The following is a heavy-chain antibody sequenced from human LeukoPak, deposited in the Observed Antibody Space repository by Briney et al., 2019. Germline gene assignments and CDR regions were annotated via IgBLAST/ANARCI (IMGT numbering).Heavy chain of an antibody. CDR1: GGTFSSYA. D-gene: IGHD3-22*01. Sequence: SGKLCCKASGGTFSSYAISWGRQAPGQGLEWMGGFIPIFGTANYAQKFQGRVTITTDESTSTAYMELSSLRSEDKAVYYCAWSIVVDSPSPVDYEGQGNLVTVSS. CDR2: FIPIFGTA. V-gene: IGHV1-69*05. CDR3: AWSIVVDSPSPVDY. J-gene: IGHJ4*02.